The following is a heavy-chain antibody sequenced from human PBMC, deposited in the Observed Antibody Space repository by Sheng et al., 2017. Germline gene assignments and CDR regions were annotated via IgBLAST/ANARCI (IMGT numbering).Heavy chain of an antibody. CDR1: GFTFRNYG. CDR2: ISGSGGST. V-gene: IGHV3-23*04. J-gene: IGHJ3*02. D-gene: IGHD1-7*01. Sequence: EVQVVESGGGLVQPGGTLRLSCAASGFTFRNYGMSWVRQAPGKGLEWVSAISGSGGSTYYADSLKGRFTISRDNSKNTLYLQMNSLRAEDTAVYYCAKGGELSSVRAFDIWGQGTMVTVSS. CDR3: AKGGELSSVRAFDI.